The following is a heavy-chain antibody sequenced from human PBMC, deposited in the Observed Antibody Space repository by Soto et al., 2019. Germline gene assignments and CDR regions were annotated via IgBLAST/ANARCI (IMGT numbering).Heavy chain of an antibody. CDR2: ITGSGGST. CDR1: GFTFTSYA. D-gene: IGHD4-17*01. Sequence: GSLRLSCAASGFTFTSYAMGWVRQAPGQGLEWVSAITGSGGSTYYANSVKGRFTISRDNSKSMLYLQMNSLGAEDTAIYYCAKDRYGDYSWGQGTLVTVSS. CDR3: AKDRYGDYS. V-gene: IGHV3-23*01. J-gene: IGHJ4*02.